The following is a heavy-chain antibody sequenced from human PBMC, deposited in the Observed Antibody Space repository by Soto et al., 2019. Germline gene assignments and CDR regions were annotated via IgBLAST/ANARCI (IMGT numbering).Heavy chain of an antibody. J-gene: IGHJ4*02. D-gene: IGHD3-16*02. Sequence: TLSLTCTVSGGSISSSSYYWGWIRQPPGKGLEWIGSIYYSGSTYYNPSLKSRVTISVDTSKNQFSLKLSSVTAADTAAYYCASFPNYDYVWGSYRQTSFDYWGQGTLVTVSS. CDR2: IYYSGST. CDR3: ASFPNYDYVWGSYRQTSFDY. CDR1: GGSISSSSYY. V-gene: IGHV4-39*01.